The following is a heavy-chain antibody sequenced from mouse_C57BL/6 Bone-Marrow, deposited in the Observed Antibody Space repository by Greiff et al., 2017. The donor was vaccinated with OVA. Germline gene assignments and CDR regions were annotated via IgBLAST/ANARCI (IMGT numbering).Heavy chain of an antibody. CDR3: ARESYSNFWFAY. V-gene: IGHV2-9-1*01. Sequence: VHLVESGPGLVAPSQSLSITCTVSGFSLTSYAISWVRQPPGKGLEWLGVLWTGGGPNYTSALKSRLSISKDNSKSQVFLKMNRLQTDDTARYYCARESYSNFWFAYWGQGTLVTVSA. J-gene: IGHJ3*01. CDR1: GFSLTSYA. CDR2: LWTGGGP. D-gene: IGHD2-5*01.